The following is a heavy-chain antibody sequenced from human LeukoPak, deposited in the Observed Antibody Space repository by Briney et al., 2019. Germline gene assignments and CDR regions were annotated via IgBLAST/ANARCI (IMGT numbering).Heavy chain of an antibody. J-gene: IGHJ4*02. CDR3: ARGEGARDGYNYEGPFYFDY. D-gene: IGHD5-24*01. CDR2: INHSGST. CDR1: GGSFSGYC. Sequence: SETLSLTCAVYGGSFSGYCWSWISQPPGKGLEWIGEINHSGSTNNNSSLKSRVTISVDTSKNHFSLKLSSVTAADTPVYYCARGEGARDGYNYEGPFYFDYWGQGTLVTVSS. V-gene: IGHV4-34*01.